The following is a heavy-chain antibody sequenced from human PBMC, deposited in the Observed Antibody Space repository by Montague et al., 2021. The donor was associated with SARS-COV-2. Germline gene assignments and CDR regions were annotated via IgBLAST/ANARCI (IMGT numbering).Heavy chain of an antibody. D-gene: IGHD6-19*01. Sequence: SETLSLTCTVSGGSVSSSYWSWIRQPPGKGLEWVGYIYYSGTRNYNPSLNSRVTISIDTSKNQFSLKLSSLTAADTAVYYCTRVHDRGWSDCWGQGSLVTVSS. J-gene: IGHJ4*02. V-gene: IGHV4-59*02. CDR1: GGSVSSSY. CDR2: IYYSGTR. CDR3: TRVHDRGWSDC.